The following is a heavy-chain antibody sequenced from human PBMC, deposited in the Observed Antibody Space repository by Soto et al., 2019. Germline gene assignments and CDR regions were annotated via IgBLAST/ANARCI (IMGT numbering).Heavy chain of an antibody. CDR1: AFNLRSYS. CDR3: GRGAGTSKIYAMGMDV. D-gene: IGHD2-2*01. CDR2: SNGDSGKP. Sequence: QAQLVQSGPEVQKPGASMKVSCKASAFNLRSYSIHWVRQAPGQRLEWMGQSNGDSGKPRYSHRFEGRVTFKRDTDASTATLELHSLRPEDTAVYYCGRGAGTSKIYAMGMDVWGQGTAVSVSS. V-gene: IGHV1-3*01. J-gene: IGHJ6*02.